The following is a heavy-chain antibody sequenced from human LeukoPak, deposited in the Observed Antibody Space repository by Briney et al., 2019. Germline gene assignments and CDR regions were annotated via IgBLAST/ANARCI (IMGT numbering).Heavy chain of an antibody. J-gene: IGHJ3*01. V-gene: IGHV4-30-2*01. CDR3: ARDLPLAAAAKDVFDL. D-gene: IGHD6-13*01. CDR2: IHHSGCT. Sequence: PSETLSLTCTVSGFSISSGGYSWSWIRQPPGKGLEWIVNIHHSGCTYYNPSLKSRVTISVDKSKNQFSLTLNSVTAADTAAYYCARDLPLAAAAKDVFDLWGQGTLVTVSS. CDR1: GFSISSGGYS.